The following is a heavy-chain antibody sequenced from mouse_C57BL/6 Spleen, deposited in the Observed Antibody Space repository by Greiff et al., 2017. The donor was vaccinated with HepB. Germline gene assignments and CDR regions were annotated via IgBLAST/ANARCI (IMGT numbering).Heavy chain of an antibody. CDR3: ARGIYYDYDGGFAY. D-gene: IGHD2-4*01. CDR1: GYSFTGYY. V-gene: IGHV1-42*01. Sequence: EVQLQQSGPELVKPGASVKISCKASGYSFTGYYMNWVKQSPEKSLEWIGEINPSTGGTTYNQKFKAKATLTVDKSSSTAYMQLKSLTSEDSAVYYSARGIYYDYDGGFAYWGQGTLVTVSA. CDR2: INPSTGGT. J-gene: IGHJ3*01.